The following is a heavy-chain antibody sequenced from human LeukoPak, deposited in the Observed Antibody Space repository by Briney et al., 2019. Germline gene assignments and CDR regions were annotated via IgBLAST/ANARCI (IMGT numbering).Heavy chain of an antibody. Sequence: SGTLSLTCTVSGGSISSYYWSWIRQPPGKGLEWIGCIYYSGSTDYNPSLKSRVTISVDTSKNQFSLKLSSVTAADTAVYYCARGPNYPTPSPFDYWGQGTLVTVSS. D-gene: IGHD4-23*01. CDR1: GGSISSYY. V-gene: IGHV4-59*08. CDR2: IYYSGST. J-gene: IGHJ4*02. CDR3: ARGPNYPTPSPFDY.